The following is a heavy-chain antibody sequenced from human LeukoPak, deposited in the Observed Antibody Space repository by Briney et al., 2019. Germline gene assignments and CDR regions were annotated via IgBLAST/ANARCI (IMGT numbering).Heavy chain of an antibody. D-gene: IGHD6-19*01. CDR2: ISYDGSNK. CDR3: ARTYSSGWSYDAFDI. J-gene: IGHJ3*02. CDR1: GFTFSSYG. V-gene: IGHV3-30*03. Sequence: GGSLRLSCAASGFTFSSYGMHWVRQAPGKGLEWVAVISYDGSNKYYADSVKGRFTISRDNAKNSLYLQMNSLRAEDTAVYYCARTYSSGWSYDAFDIWGQGTMVTVSS.